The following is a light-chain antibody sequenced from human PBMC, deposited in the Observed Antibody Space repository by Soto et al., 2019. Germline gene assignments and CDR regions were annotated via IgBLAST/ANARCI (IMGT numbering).Light chain of an antibody. V-gene: IGKV3-11*01. Sequence: EIVLTQSPATLSLSPGERATLSCRASQSISSYLAWYQQKPGQAPRLLIYDASNRATGIPGRFSGGGSGTDVTLTISSLEPEDFAVYYCQQRANWPITFGQGTRLEIK. CDR2: DAS. J-gene: IGKJ5*01. CDR1: QSISSY. CDR3: QQRANWPIT.